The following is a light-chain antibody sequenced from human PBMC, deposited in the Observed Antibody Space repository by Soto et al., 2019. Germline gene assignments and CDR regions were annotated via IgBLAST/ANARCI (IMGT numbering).Light chain of an antibody. CDR1: QSISSY. CDR3: QQSYSTRQWK. J-gene: IGKJ1*01. Sequence: DIQMTQSPSSLSASVGDRVTITCRASQSISSYLNWYQQKPGKAPKLLIYAASSLQSGVPSRFSGSGSGKDFTLTISSLQPEDFANYYCQQSYSTRQWKFGQGTKVDI. V-gene: IGKV1-39*01. CDR2: AAS.